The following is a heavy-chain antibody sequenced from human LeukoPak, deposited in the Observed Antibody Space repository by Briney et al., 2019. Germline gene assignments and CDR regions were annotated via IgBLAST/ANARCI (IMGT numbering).Heavy chain of an antibody. CDR3: ARIRYYGSGSYLRGGAFDI. CDR1: GYTLTGYY. V-gene: IGHV1-69*05. J-gene: IGHJ3*02. CDR2: IIPIFGTA. D-gene: IGHD3-10*01. Sequence: SVKVSCKASGYTLTGYYMHWVRQAPGQGLEWMGGIIPIFGTANYAQKFQGRVTITTDESTSTAYMELSSLRSEDTAVYYCARIRYYGSGSYLRGGAFDIWGQGTMVTVSS.